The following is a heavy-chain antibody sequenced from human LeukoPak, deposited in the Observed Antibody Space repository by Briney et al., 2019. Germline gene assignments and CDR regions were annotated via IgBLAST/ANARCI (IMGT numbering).Heavy chain of an antibody. CDR1: RLTFSSYS. CDR3: ARSGSSYDGSQSWFDY. J-gene: IGHJ4*02. D-gene: IGHD3-22*01. CDR2: ISSGSSTI. V-gene: IGHV3-48*01. Sequence: GWSLRLSCAASRLTFSSYSMNWVRQAPGKGLEWISYISSGSSTIYYADSVKGRFTISRDNAKNSLYLHLSRLRAEDTAVYYCARSGSSYDGSQSWFDYWGQGTLVTVSS.